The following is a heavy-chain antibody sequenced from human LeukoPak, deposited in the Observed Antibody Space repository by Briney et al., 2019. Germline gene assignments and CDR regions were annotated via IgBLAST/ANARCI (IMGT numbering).Heavy chain of an antibody. D-gene: IGHD4-17*01. Sequence: QPGGSLRLSCAASGFTFSSYSMNWVRQAPGKGLEWVSYISSSSSTIYYADSVKGRFTISRDNAKNSLYLQMNSLRAEDTAVYYCARDRKTLYGDYGEDYWGQGTLVTVSS. CDR2: ISSSSSTI. CDR3: ARDRKTLYGDYGEDY. CDR1: GFTFSSYS. J-gene: IGHJ4*02. V-gene: IGHV3-48*01.